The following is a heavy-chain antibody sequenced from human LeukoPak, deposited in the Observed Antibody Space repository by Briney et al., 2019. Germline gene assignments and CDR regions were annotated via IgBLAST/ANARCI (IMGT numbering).Heavy chain of an antibody. V-gene: IGHV1-18*01. D-gene: IGHD3-22*01. CDR1: GYTFTSYG. CDR3: ARVHYYDSSGYYLVGFDY. Sequence: ASVKVSCKASGYTFTSYGISWVRQAPGQGLEWMGWISAYNGNTNYAQKLQGRVTMTTDTSTSTAYMEPRSLRSDDTAVYYCARVHYYDSSGYYLVGFDYWAREPWSPSPQ. CDR2: ISAYNGNT. J-gene: IGHJ4*02.